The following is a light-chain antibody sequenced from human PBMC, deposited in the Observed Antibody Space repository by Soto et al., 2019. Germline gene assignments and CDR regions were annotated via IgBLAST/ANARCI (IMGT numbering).Light chain of an antibody. CDR2: EVS. CDR1: SSDVGGYNY. CDR3: SSYAGSNHYV. Sequence: QSALTQPPSASGSPGQSVTISCTGTSSDVGGYNYVSWYQQHPGKAPKLMIYEVSKRPSGVPNRFSGSKSGNTASLTVSGLKPEDEADYYGSSYAGSNHYVFGTGTKVTVL. V-gene: IGLV2-8*01. J-gene: IGLJ1*01.